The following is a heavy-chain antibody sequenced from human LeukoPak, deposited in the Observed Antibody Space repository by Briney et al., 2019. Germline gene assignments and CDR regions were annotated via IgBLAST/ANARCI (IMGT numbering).Heavy chain of an antibody. CDR2: ITGSGDNT. Sequence: GGSLRLSCAASGFTFSSYAMNWARQAPGKGLEWVSGITGSGDNTYYADSMKGRFTISRDNSKNTLHVQVNSLRAEDTAIYYCAKGKYSTGWGASVFDLWGQGTMVTVSS. CDR1: GFTFSSYA. J-gene: IGHJ3*01. V-gene: IGHV3-23*01. CDR3: AKGKYSTGWGASVFDL. D-gene: IGHD6-19*01.